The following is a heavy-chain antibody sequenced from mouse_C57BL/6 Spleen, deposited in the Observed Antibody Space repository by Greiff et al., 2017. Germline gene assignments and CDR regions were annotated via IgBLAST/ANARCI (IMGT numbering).Heavy chain of an antibody. CDR2: IHPNSGST. V-gene: IGHV1-64*01. J-gene: IGHJ3*01. D-gene: IGHD2-4*01. CDR1: GYTFTSYW. CDR3: ASIYYDDDGFAY. Sequence: QVQLQQPGAELVKPGASVKLSCKASGYTFTSYWMHWVKQRPGQGLEWIGMIHPNSGSTNYNEKLKGKATLTVDNSSSTAYMQLSSLTSEDTAVYDGASIYYDDDGFAYWGQGTLVTVSA.